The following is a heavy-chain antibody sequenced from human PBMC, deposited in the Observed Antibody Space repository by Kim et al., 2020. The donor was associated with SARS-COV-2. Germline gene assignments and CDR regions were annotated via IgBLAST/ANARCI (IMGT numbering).Heavy chain of an antibody. J-gene: IGHJ4*02. V-gene: IGHV3-64D*06. CDR3: VKDLRGGQDDWVYYDILIEYYFDY. CDR2: ISSNGGST. D-gene: IGHD3-9*01. CDR1: GFTFSSYA. Sequence: GGSLRLSCSASGFTFSSYAMHWVRQAPGKGLEYVSAISSNGGSTYYADSVKGRFTISRDNSKNTLYLQMSSLSAEDTAVYYCVKDLRGGQDDWVYYDILIEYYFDYWGQGTLVTVSS.